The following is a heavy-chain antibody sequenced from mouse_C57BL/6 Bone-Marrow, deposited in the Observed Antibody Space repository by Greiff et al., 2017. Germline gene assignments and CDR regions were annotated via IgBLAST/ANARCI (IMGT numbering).Heavy chain of an antibody. CDR2: IYPRSGNT. J-gene: IGHJ4*01. D-gene: IGHD1-1*01. V-gene: IGHV1-81*01. CDR1: GYTFTSYG. CDR3: ARSLYGSSYDAMDY. Sequence: QVQLQQSGAELARPGASVKLSCKASGYTFTSYGISWVKQRTGQGLEWIGEIYPRSGNTYYNEKFKGKATLTADKSSSTAYMELRSLTSEDSAVYFCARSLYGSSYDAMDYWGQGTSVTVSS.